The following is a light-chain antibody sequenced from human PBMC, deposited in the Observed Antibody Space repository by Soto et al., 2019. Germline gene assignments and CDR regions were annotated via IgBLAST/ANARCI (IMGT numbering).Light chain of an antibody. CDR2: QTS. V-gene: IGKV3D-15*01. J-gene: IGKJ1*01. CDR3: QQYNNWWT. CDR1: QYINTR. Sequence: EIVMTQSPATLSVSPGERATLSCRASQYINTRLAWYQHRPGQAPRLLIYQTSIRAAGIPARFSASGTGTDFTLTISSLQSEDFAVYYCQQYNNWWTFGQGTKVDIK.